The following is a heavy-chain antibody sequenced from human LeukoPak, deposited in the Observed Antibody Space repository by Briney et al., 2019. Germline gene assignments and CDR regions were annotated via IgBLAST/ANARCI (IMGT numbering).Heavy chain of an antibody. D-gene: IGHD4-23*01. CDR3: ATTGAIYGGNSNEYYFDY. CDR2: FDLEDGET. V-gene: IGHV1-24*01. J-gene: IGHJ4*02. CDR1: GYTLTELS. Sequence: ASVKVSCKVSGYTLTELSMHWVRQAPGKGLEWMGGFDLEDGETIYAQKFQGRVTMTEDTSTDTAYMELSSLRSEDTAVYYCATTGAIYGGNSNEYYFDYWGQGTLVTVSS.